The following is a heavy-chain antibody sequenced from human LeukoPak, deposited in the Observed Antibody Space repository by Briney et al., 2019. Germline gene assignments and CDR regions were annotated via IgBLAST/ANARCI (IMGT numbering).Heavy chain of an antibody. CDR2: IKQDGSAK. CDR3: ARTVAGPHPSYYYYYYMDV. J-gene: IGHJ6*03. D-gene: IGHD6-19*01. Sequence: GGSLRLSCAASGFTFSSFWMSWVRQAPGKGLEWVANIKQDGSAKYYVDSVRGRFTISRDNAKKSQYLQMNSLRAEDSAVYYCARTVAGPHPSYYYYYYMDVWGKGTTVTVSS. CDR1: GFTFSSFW. V-gene: IGHV3-7*01.